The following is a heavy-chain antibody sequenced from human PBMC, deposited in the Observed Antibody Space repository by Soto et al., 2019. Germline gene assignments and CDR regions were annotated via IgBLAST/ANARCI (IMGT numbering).Heavy chain of an antibody. CDR3: ASRYSSSWYGYYYYGMDV. D-gene: IGHD6-13*01. J-gene: IGHJ6*02. Sequence: PSETLSLTCTVSGGSISSSSYYWGWIRQPPGKGLEWIGSIYYSGSTYYNPSLKSRVTISVDTSKNQFSLKLSSVTAADTAVYYCASRYSSSWYGYYYYGMDVWGQGTTVTVSS. CDR2: IYYSGST. CDR1: GGSISSSSYY. V-gene: IGHV4-39*01.